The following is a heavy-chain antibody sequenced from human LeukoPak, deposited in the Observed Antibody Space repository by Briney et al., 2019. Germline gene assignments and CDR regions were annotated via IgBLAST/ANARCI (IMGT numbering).Heavy chain of an antibody. V-gene: IGHV3-20*04. CDR1: GFNFGSYS. Sequence: PGGSLRLSCAASGFNFGSYSMTWVRQAPGKGLEWVSVISADSATTFYADAVKGRFTISRDNAKNSLYLQMNSLRAEDTAVYYCARRNYYDSSGSLDYWGQGTLVTVSS. J-gene: IGHJ4*02. D-gene: IGHD3-22*01. CDR2: ISADSATT. CDR3: ARRNYYDSSGSLDY.